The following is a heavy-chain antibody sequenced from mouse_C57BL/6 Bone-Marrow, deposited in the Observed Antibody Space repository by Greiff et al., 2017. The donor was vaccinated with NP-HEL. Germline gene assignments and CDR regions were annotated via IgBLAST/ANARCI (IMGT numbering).Heavy chain of an antibody. J-gene: IGHJ2*01. V-gene: IGHV5-9-1*02. CDR1: GFTFSSYA. D-gene: IGHD1-1*01. CDR2: ISRCGDYI. CDR3: TREPVYYGSLDD. Sequence: DVKLVESGEGLVKPGGSLKLSCAASGFTFSSYAMSWVRQTPEKRLEWVAYISRCGDYIYYADTVKGRFTISRDNARNTLYLQMSSLKSEDTAMYYCTREPVYYGSLDDWGKGTTLTVSS.